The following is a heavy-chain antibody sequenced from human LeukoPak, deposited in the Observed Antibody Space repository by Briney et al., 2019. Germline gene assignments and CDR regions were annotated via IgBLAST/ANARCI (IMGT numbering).Heavy chain of an antibody. V-gene: IGHV3-30*02. D-gene: IGHD2-15*01. CDR2: IRYDGSNK. CDR3: AKRALGYCSGGSCYPGKYYYYYYYMDV. J-gene: IGHJ6*03. CDR1: GFTFSSYG. Sequence: GGSLRLSCAASGFTFSSYGMHWVRQAPGKGLEWVAFIRYDGSNKYYADSVKGRFTISRDNSKNTLYLQMNSLRAEDTAVYYCAKRALGYCSGGSCYPGKYYYYYYYMDVWGKGTTVTISS.